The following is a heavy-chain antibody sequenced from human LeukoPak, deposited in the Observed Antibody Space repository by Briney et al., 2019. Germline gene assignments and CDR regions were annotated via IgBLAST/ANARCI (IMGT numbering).Heavy chain of an antibody. D-gene: IGHD2-8*01. CDR1: GGSISSGGYY. CDR3: ARGCRTNGVCFCY. V-gene: IGHV4-31*03. Sequence: PSETLSLTCTVSGGSISSGGYYWSWIRQHPGKGLEWIGYIYYSGSTYYNPSLKSRVTISVDTSKNQFSLKLSSVTAADTAVYYCARGCRTNGVCFCYWGQGTLVTVSS. J-gene: IGHJ4*02. CDR2: IYYSGST.